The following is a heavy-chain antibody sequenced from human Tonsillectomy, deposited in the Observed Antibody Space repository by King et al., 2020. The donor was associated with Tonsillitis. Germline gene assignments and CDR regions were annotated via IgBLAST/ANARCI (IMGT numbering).Heavy chain of an antibody. D-gene: IGHD2-15*01. V-gene: IGHV4-39*01. CDR1: GGSISSSSYY. Sequence: LQLQESGPGLVKPSETLSLTCTVSGGSISSSSYYWGWIRQPPGKGLEWIGTIYYSGSTYYNPSLKSRVTISVDTSKNQFSLKLSSVTAADTAVYYCARLGGYCSGGSCSTSFDYWGQGTLVTVSS. CDR2: IYYSGST. J-gene: IGHJ4*02. CDR3: ARLGGYCSGGSCSTSFDY.